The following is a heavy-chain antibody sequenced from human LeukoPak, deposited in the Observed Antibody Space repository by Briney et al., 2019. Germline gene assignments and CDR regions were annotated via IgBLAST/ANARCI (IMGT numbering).Heavy chain of an antibody. CDR2: IYESGST. J-gene: IGHJ4*02. V-gene: IGHV4-59*01. CDR3: ARDCYDSSGCFDY. CDR1: GGSISNYY. Sequence: PSETLSLTCTVSGGSISNYYWSWIRQPPGKGLEWIGYIYESGSTNYNPLLKSRVTMSLDTSKNQFSLKLSSVTAADTAVYYCARDCYDSSGCFDYWGQGTLVTVSS. D-gene: IGHD3-22*01.